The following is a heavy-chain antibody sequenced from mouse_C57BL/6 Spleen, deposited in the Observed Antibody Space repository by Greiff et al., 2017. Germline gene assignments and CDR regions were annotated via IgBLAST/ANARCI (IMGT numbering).Heavy chain of an antibody. CDR1: GYTFTSYW. V-gene: IGHV1-61*01. CDR2: IYPSDSET. J-gene: IGHJ3*01. Sequence: VQLQQPGAELVRPGSSVKLSCKASGYTFTSYWMDWVKQRPGQGLEWIGNIYPSDSETHYNQKFKDKATLTVDKSSSTAYMQLSRLTSEDSAVYYCASPWTAQATSSGFAYWGQGTLVTVSA. CDR3: ASPWTAQATSSGFAY. D-gene: IGHD3-2*02.